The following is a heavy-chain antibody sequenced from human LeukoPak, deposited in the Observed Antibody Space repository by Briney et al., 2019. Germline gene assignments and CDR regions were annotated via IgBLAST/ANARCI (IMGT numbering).Heavy chain of an antibody. V-gene: IGHV3-23*01. Sequence: GGSLRLSCAASGLTFSSYAMSWVRQAPGKGLEWVSAISGSGGSTYYADSVKGRFTISRDNSKNTLYLQMNSLRAEDTAVYYCAKAKRPGKGQYQLLYEVDYWSQGTLVTVSS. J-gene: IGHJ4*02. D-gene: IGHD2-2*02. CDR1: GLTFSSYA. CDR3: AKAKRPGKGQYQLLYEVDY. CDR2: ISGSGGST.